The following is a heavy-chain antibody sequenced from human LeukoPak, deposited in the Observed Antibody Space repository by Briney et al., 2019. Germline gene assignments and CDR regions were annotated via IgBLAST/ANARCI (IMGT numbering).Heavy chain of an antibody. Sequence: PSETLSLTCAVYGGSFSGYYWSWIRQPPGKGLEWIGEINHSGSTNYNPSLKSRVTISVDTSKNQFSLKLSSATAADTAVYYCAGKDSSGYYYDAFDIWGQGTMVTVSS. CDR1: GGSFSGYY. D-gene: IGHD3-22*01. J-gene: IGHJ3*02. CDR2: INHSGST. V-gene: IGHV4-34*01. CDR3: AGKDSSGYYYDAFDI.